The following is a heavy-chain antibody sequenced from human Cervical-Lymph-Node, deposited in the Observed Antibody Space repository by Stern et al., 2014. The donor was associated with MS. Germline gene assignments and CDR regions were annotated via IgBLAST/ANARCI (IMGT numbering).Heavy chain of an antibody. J-gene: IGHJ4*02. CDR3: AHETYGDYDY. CDR2: IYWDGGK. D-gene: IGHD4-17*01. Sequence: ESGSTLVKPTQTLTLTCTFSGFSLSTSGVGVGWIRQPPGKALEWLVLIYWDGGKRYSPSLKSRLTITKDTSQNQVVLTMTNMDPVDTATYYCAHETYGDYDYWGQGTLVTVSS. CDR1: GFSLSTSGVG. V-gene: IGHV2-5*02.